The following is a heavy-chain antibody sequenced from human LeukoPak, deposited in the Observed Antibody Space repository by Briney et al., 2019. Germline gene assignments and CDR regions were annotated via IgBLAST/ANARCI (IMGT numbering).Heavy chain of an antibody. Sequence: ASVKVSCKASGYTFTGYYMHWVRQAPGQGLEWMGWINPNSGGTNYAQKFQGWVTMTRDTSISTAYMELSRLRSDDTAVYYCARGGDYDRYGYFQHWGQGTMVTVSS. V-gene: IGHV1-2*04. D-gene: IGHD4-17*01. CDR1: GYTFTGYY. CDR2: INPNSGGT. CDR3: ARGGDYDRYGYFQH. J-gene: IGHJ1*01.